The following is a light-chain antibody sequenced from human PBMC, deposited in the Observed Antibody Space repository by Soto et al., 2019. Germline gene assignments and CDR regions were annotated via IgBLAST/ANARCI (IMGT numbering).Light chain of an antibody. CDR1: SSNIGSNT. V-gene: IGLV1-44*01. Sequence: QSVLTQPPSASGTPGQRVTISCSGSSSNIGSNTVNWYQQLPGTAPKLLFYSSNQRPSGVPDRFSGSKSGTSASLAISGLQSEDEADYYCAAWDDSLNGGVFGGGTKLTVL. CDR3: AAWDDSLNGGV. CDR2: SSN. J-gene: IGLJ3*02.